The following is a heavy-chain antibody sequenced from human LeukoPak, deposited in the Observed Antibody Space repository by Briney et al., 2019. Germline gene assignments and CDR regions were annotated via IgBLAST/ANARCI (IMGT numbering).Heavy chain of an antibody. CDR1: GYTFTSYD. CDR2: MNPNSGNT. Sequence: ASVRVSCKASGYTFTSYDINWVRQATGQGLEWMGWMNPNSGNTGYAQKFQGRVTMTRNTSISTAYMELSSLRSEDTAVYYCARSESGSAKWFDPWGQGTLVTVSS. J-gene: IGHJ5*02. V-gene: IGHV1-8*01. CDR3: ARSESGSAKWFDP. D-gene: IGHD1-26*01.